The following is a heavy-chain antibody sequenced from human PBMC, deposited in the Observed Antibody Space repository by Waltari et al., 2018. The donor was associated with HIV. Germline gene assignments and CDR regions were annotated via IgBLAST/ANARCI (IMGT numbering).Heavy chain of an antibody. J-gene: IGHJ4*02. D-gene: IGHD3-10*01. V-gene: IGHV3-33*01. CDR1: GFTFSRYA. Sequence: QVQLVESGGGVVQPGRSLRLSCAASGFTFSRYALLWVRQAPSKGLEWLAVIWYEGMNTYYADSVKGRFTISRDNSKSTLYLQMNSLRDDDTAVYYWASYSSGFNYWGQGTLVTVSS. CDR3: ASYSSGFNY. CDR2: IWYEGMNT.